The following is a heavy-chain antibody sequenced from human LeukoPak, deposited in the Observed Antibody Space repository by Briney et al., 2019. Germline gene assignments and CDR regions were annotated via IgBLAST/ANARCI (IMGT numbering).Heavy chain of an antibody. CDR2: ISGSGGST. CDR3: AKDRDGRFGEGGDAFDI. Sequence: GGSLRLSCAASGFTFSSYAMSWVRQAPGKGLEWVSAISGSGGSTYYADSVKGRFTISRDNSKNTLYLQMNSLRAEDTAVYYCAKDRDGRFGEGGDAFDIWGQGTMVTVSS. D-gene: IGHD3-10*01. CDR1: GFTFSSYA. V-gene: IGHV3-23*01. J-gene: IGHJ3*02.